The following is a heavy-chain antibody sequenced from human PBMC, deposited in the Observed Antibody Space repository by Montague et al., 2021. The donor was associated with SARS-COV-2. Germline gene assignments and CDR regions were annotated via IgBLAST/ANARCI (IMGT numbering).Heavy chain of an antibody. CDR1: GFSLSTSGMC. CDR2: IDWDDDK. Sequence: PALVIPTQTLTLTCTFSGFSLSTSGMCVSWIRQPPGKALERLARIDWDDDKYYSTPLKTRLTISKDTSKNQVVLTMTNMDPVDTATYYCAREYSSGVYFDYWGQGTRVTVSS. J-gene: IGHJ4*02. V-gene: IGHV2-70*11. CDR3: AREYSSGVYFDY. D-gene: IGHD6-19*01.